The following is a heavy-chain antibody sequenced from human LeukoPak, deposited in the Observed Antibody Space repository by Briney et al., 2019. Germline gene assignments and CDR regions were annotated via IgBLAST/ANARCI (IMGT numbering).Heavy chain of an antibody. CDR1: GFTFSSYG. CDR3: ANRRPGFDWLSYLGYYYGMDV. D-gene: IGHD3-9*01. J-gene: IGHJ6*02. Sequence: PGGSLRLSCAASGFTFSSYGMHWVRQAPGKGLEWVAVISYDESNKYYADSVKGRFTISRDNSKNTLYLQMNSLRAEDTAVYYCANRRPGFDWLSYLGYYYGMDVWGQGTTVTVSS. CDR2: ISYDESNK. V-gene: IGHV3-30*18.